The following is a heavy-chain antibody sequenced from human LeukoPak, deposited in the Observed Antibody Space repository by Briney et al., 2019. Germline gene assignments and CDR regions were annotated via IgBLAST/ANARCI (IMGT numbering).Heavy chain of an antibody. Sequence: SQTLSLTCTVSGGSISSGDYYWSWIRQPPGKGLEWIGYIYYSGTTYYNPSLKSRLTISVDTSKTQFSLKLSSVTAADTAVYYCARGQAYYYGFDYWGQGTLVTVSS. CDR1: GGSISSGDYY. V-gene: IGHV4-30-4*08. D-gene: IGHD3-10*01. CDR2: IYYSGTT. CDR3: ARGQAYYYGFDY. J-gene: IGHJ4*02.